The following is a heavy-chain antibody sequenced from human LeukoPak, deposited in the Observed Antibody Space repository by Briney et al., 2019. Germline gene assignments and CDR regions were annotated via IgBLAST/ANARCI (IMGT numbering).Heavy chain of an antibody. V-gene: IGHV1-3*01. J-gene: IGHJ4*02. CDR2: INAGNGNT. Sequence: ASVKFSCKASGYTFTSYAMHWVRQAPGQRLEWMGWINAGNGNTKYSQKFQGRVTITRDTSASTAYMELSSLRSEDTAVYYCARDDILTGFDYWGQGTLVTVSS. D-gene: IGHD3-9*01. CDR1: GYTFTSYA. CDR3: ARDDILTGFDY.